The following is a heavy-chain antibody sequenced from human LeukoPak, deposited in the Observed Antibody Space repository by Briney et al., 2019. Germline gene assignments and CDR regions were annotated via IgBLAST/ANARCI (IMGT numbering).Heavy chain of an antibody. V-gene: IGHV3-30*18. J-gene: IGHJ4*02. CDR3: AKDEDHDYGDYYFDS. D-gene: IGHD4-17*01. Sequence: GGSLRLSCAASGFTFSSYGMHWVRQAPGKGLEWVAGISYDGSNKYYADSVKGRFTISRDDSKNTLYLQMNSLRDEDTAVYYCAKDEDHDYGDYYFDSWGQGTLVTVSS. CDR1: GFTFSSYG. CDR2: ISYDGSNK.